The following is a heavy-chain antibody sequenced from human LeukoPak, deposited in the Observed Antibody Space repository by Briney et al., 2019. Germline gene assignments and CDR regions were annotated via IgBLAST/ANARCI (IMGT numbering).Heavy chain of an antibody. D-gene: IGHD2-21*01. CDR1: GFTFSSYS. V-gene: IGHV3-21*01. Sequence: GGSLRLSCAASGFTFSSYSMNWVRQAPGKGLEWVSSISSSSSYIYYADSMKGRFTISRDNAKNSLYLQMNSLTAEDTAVHYCVRAYHPGGWFDPWGQGTLVTVSS. J-gene: IGHJ5*02. CDR2: ISSSSSYI. CDR3: VRAYHPGGWFDP.